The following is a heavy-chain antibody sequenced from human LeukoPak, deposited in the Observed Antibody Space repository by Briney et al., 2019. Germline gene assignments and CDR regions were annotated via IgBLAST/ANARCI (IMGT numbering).Heavy chain of an antibody. J-gene: IGHJ4*02. CDR2: INPNSGGT. Sequence: ASVKVSCKASGYTFTGYYMHWVRQAPGQGLEWMGGINPNSGGTNYAQKFQGRVTMTRDTSISTAYMELSRLRSDDTAVYYCASSHKGAAVEDYWGQGTLVTVSS. V-gene: IGHV1-2*02. CDR1: GYTFTGYY. CDR3: ASSHKGAAVEDY. D-gene: IGHD6-13*01.